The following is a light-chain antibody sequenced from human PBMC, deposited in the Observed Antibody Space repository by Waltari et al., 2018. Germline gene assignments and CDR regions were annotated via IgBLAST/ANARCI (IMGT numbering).Light chain of an antibody. V-gene: IGLV3-19*01. CDR1: TLRNYY. Sequence: SSELTQDPAVSVALGLTVRITCQGDTLRNYYANWYQQKPGQAPVVVIYGKNNRPSGVPVRFSGSSSRDTASLTITGTQAEDEADYYCNSRDSSGDHWVFGGGTKLTVL. J-gene: IGLJ3*02. CDR3: NSRDSSGDHWV. CDR2: GKN.